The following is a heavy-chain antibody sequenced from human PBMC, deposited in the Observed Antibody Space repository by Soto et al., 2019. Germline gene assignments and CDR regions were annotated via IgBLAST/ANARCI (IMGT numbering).Heavy chain of an antibody. Sequence: ASVKVSCKASGYTFTSYYMHWVRPAHGPVLEWMGIINPSGCSTSYAQKLQGRVTMTGGRSISTAYMELRRLRADDPAVYYCARGGGLWFGELTFRGHYYYGMDFLGQGPTVTV. D-gene: IGHD3-10*01. V-gene: IGHV1-46*01. CDR3: ARGGGLWFGELTFRGHYYYGMDF. CDR2: INPSGCST. CDR1: GYTFTSYY. J-gene: IGHJ6*02.